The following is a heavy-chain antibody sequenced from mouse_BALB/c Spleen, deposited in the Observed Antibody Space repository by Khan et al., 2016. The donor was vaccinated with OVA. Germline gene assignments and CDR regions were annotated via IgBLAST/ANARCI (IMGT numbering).Heavy chain of an antibody. CDR3: ARTARIKY. J-gene: IGHJ2*01. CDR2: ISYSGSN. Sequence: EVQLQESGPGLVKPSQSLSLTCTVTGYSITSGYGWNWIRQFPGNKLEWMGYISYSGSNNYNPTLKSRISIPRDTSKNRFFLQLNSVTTEDTATYYCARTARIKYWGQGTTLTVSS. D-gene: IGHD1-2*01. V-gene: IGHV3-2*02. CDR1: GYSITSGYG.